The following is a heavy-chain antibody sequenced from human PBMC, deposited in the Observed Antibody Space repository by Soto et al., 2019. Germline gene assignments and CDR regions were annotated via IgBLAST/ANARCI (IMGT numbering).Heavy chain of an antibody. J-gene: IGHJ6*04. CDR2: ISLDGTYT. CDR1: EFIFSFYP. D-gene: IGHD1-26*01. Sequence: QGRLVESGGGVVQPGGSLRLSCTASEFIFSFYPLHWIRQASGKGLEWVVTISLDGTYTYYADSVKGRFTISRDNSQNTLALHTGSLRPEDTSVYYCARDGTPIGGASTSSYYFCLDVCGTGTTVTVSS. V-gene: IGHV3-30*04. CDR3: ARDGTPIGGASTSSYYFCLDV.